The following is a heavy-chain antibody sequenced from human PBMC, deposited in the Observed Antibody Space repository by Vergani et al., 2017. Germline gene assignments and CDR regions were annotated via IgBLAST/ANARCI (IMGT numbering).Heavy chain of an antibody. CDR1: GASVNSYY. D-gene: IGHD4-17*01. J-gene: IGHJ4*02. V-gene: IGHV4-59*02. CDR3: ARATTVTIDY. Sequence: QVKLQESGPGLVKPSETLSLTCTVSGASVNSYYWSWIRQPPGKGLEWMGYVSFRGDTLYDPSVKGRMTISLNTSSNQFSLYLTSVTAADTAVYYCARATTVTIDYWGQGTLVTVSS. CDR2: VSFRGDT.